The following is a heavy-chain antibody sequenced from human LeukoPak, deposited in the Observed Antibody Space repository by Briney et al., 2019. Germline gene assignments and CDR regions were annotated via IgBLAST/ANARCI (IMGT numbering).Heavy chain of an antibody. CDR1: GYTFTCYY. V-gene: IGHV1-2*02. CDR2: ISPNSGGT. Sequence: ASVKVSCKASGYTFTCYYMHWVRQAPGQGLEWIGWISPNSGGTNYAQKFQGRVTMTRDTSISTAYMELSSLRSEDTAVYYCARGGDLDYWGQGTLVTVSS. CDR3: ARGGDLDY. J-gene: IGHJ4*02. D-gene: IGHD3-16*01.